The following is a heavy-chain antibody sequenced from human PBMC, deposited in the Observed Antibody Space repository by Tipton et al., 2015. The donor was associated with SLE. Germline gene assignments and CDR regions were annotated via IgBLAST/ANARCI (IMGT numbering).Heavy chain of an antibody. J-gene: IGHJ1*01. CDR2: ISYDGSNK. Sequence: SLRLSCAASGFTFSSYSMNRVRQAPGKGLEWVAVISYDGSNKYYADSVKGRFTISRDNSKNTLYLQMYSLRAEDTAVYYCAREEGGAYCGGDCYAGYFQHWGQGTLVTVSS. V-gene: IGHV3-30*03. CDR3: AREEGGAYCGGDCYAGYFQH. CDR1: GFTFSSYS. D-gene: IGHD2-21*01.